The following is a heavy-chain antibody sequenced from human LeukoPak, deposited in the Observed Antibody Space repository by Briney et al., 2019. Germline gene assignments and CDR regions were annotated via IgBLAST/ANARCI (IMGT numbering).Heavy chain of an antibody. D-gene: IGHD2-2*01. CDR1: GGSISSYY. Sequence: KTSETLSLTCTVSGGSISSYYWSWIRQPPGKGLEWVSSISITDAYTYYADSVKGRFTISRDNAKNSLYLQMNSLRAEDTAVYYCARRYCSTTTCDAFDYWGQGTLVTVSS. CDR2: ISITDAYT. J-gene: IGHJ4*02. CDR3: ARRYCSTTTCDAFDY. V-gene: IGHV3-21*01.